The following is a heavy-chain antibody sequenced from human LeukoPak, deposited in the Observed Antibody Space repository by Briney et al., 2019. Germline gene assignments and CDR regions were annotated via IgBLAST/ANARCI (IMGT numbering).Heavy chain of an antibody. D-gene: IGHD6-19*01. CDR1: GFTFSSYS. V-gene: IGHV3-21*01. J-gene: IGHJ4*02. CDR2: ISSSSSYI. CDR3: ARDMSIAVAGRDY. Sequence: GGSLRLSCAASGFTFSSYSMNWVRQAPGKGLEWDSSISSSSSYIYYADSVKGRFTISRDNAKNSLYLQMNSLRAEDTAVYYCARDMSIAVAGRDYWGQGTLVTVSS.